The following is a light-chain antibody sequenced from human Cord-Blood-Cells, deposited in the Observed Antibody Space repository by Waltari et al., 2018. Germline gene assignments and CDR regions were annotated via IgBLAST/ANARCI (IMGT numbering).Light chain of an antibody. Sequence: DIQMTQSPSSLSASVGDRVTITCQASQDISNYLKWYQQKPGKAPKLLIYDASNLETVVPSRFSGSGSGTDFTFTISSLQPEDIATYYCQQYDNLPFTFGPGTKVDIK. CDR2: DAS. V-gene: IGKV1-33*01. CDR3: QQYDNLPFT. J-gene: IGKJ3*01. CDR1: QDISNY.